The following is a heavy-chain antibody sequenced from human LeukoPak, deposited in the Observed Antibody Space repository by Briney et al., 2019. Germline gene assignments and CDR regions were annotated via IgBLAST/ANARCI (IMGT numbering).Heavy chain of an antibody. CDR2: ISSSGNTT. D-gene: IGHD5-24*01. Sequence: GGSLRPSCAASGFTFSDYYMSWIRQAPGKGLEWVSYISSSGNTTYHADSVKGRFTISRDNAKNSLYLQMSSLRAEDTAVYYCARGRDGYNLVDAFDIWGQGIMVTVSS. J-gene: IGHJ3*02. CDR3: ARGRDGYNLVDAFDI. CDR1: GFTFSDYY. V-gene: IGHV3-11*04.